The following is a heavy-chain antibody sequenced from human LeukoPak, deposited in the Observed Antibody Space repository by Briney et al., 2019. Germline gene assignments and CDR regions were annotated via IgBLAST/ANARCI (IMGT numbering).Heavy chain of an antibody. D-gene: IGHD3-10*01. Sequence: ASVKVSCKASGGTFSSYAISWVRQAPGQGLEWMGGIIPIFGTANYAQKFQGRVTMTRDTSISTAYMELSRLRSDDTAVYYCAREVRRYYYGSGSYGYWGQGTLVTVSS. CDR2: IIPIFGTA. CDR1: GGTFSSYA. J-gene: IGHJ4*02. CDR3: AREVRRYYYGSGSYGY. V-gene: IGHV1-69*05.